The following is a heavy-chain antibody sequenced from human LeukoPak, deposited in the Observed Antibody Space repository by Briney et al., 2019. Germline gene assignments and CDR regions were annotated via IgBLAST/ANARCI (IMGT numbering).Heavy chain of an antibody. Sequence: ASVKVSCKASGYSFTSYDINWVRQATGQGLEWMGWMNPHNGNTGYAQKFQGTVTMTRDTSISTAYMELSSLRSEDTAVYYCVRVVIDSSGSYYSFFDYWGQGTLVTVSS. V-gene: IGHV1-8*01. CDR2: MNPHNGNT. CDR3: VRVVIDSSGSYYSFFDY. J-gene: IGHJ4*02. CDR1: GYSFTSYD. D-gene: IGHD3-22*01.